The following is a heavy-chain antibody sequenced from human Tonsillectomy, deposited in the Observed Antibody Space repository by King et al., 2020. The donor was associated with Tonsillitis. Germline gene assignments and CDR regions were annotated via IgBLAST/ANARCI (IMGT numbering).Heavy chain of an antibody. CDR2: INHSGST. CDR3: VRVGPIWETYRARYCYH. D-gene: IGHD3-16*02. V-gene: IGHV4-34*01. Sequence: VQLQQWGAGLLKPSETLSLTCGVYGGSFSGYYWSWIRQPPGKGLEWIGEINHSGSTNYNPSLKSRVTISVDTSQNQLSLKLCSVTAADTAVYHCVRVGPIWETYRARYCYHWGQGTLVTVSP. J-gene: IGHJ4*02. CDR1: GGSFSGYY.